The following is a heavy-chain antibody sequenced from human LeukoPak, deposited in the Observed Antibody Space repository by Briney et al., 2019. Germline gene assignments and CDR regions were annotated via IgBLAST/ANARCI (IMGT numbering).Heavy chain of an antibody. D-gene: IGHD3-22*01. CDR1: GGSFSGYY. CDR2: INHSGST. J-gene: IGHJ3*02. V-gene: IGHV4-34*01. CDR3: ARGQEIGDAFDI. Sequence: PSETLSLTCAVYGGSFSGYYWSWIRQPPGKGLEWIGEINHSGSTNYNLSLESRVTISVDTSKNQFSLKLSSVTAADTAVYYCARGQEIGDAFDIWGQGTMVTVSS.